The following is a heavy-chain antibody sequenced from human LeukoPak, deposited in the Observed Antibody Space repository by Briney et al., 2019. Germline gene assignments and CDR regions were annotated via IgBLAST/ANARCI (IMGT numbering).Heavy chain of an antibody. Sequence: GGSLRLSCAASGFTFSNYWMHWVRQAPGKGLVWVSRIKTDGSSTSYADSVEGRFTITRDNAKNTLYLQMNSLRAEDTAVYYCARAQYGDAFDIWGQGTMVTVSS. J-gene: IGHJ3*02. CDR1: GFTFSNYW. CDR2: IKTDGSST. D-gene: IGHD4-17*01. V-gene: IGHV3-74*01. CDR3: ARAQYGDAFDI.